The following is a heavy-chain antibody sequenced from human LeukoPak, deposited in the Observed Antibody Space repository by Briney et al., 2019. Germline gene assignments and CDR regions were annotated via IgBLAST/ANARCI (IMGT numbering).Heavy chain of an antibody. J-gene: IGHJ4*02. CDR2: IYSGGST. CDR1: GFTFSSYA. V-gene: IGHV3-53*01. Sequence: GGSLRLSCAASGFTFSSYAMSWVRQAPGKGLEWVSVIYSGGSTYYADSVKGRITISRDNSKNTLYLQMNSLRAEDTAVYYCAGGNYYYDSSGYFPFGYWGQGTLVTVSS. D-gene: IGHD3-22*01. CDR3: AGGNYYYDSSGYFPFGY.